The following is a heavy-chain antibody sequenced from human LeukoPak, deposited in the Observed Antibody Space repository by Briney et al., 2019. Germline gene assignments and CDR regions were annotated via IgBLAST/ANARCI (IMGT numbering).Heavy chain of an antibody. J-gene: IGHJ5*02. Sequence: PSETLSLTCTVSGGSSSSGDYYWSWIRQPPGKGLEWIGYIYYSGSTYYNPSLKSRVTISVDTSKNQFSLKLSSVTAADTAVYYCARGTYYDFWSGYTNWFDPWGQGTLVTVSS. D-gene: IGHD3-3*01. CDR2: IYYSGST. CDR3: ARGTYYDFWSGYTNWFDP. V-gene: IGHV4-30-4*08. CDR1: GGSSSSGDYY.